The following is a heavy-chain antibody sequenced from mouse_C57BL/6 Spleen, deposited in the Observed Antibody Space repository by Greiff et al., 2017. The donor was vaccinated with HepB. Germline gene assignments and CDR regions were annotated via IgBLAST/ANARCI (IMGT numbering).Heavy chain of an antibody. V-gene: IGHV1-52*01. Sequence: QVQLKQPGAELVRPGSSVKLSCKASGYTFTSYWMHWVKQRPIQGLEWIGNIDPSDSETHYNQKFKDKATLTVDKSSSTAYMQLSSLTSEDSAVYYCARGEGYSNYAAMDYWGQGTSVTVSS. J-gene: IGHJ4*01. CDR2: IDPSDSET. CDR3: ARGEGYSNYAAMDY. D-gene: IGHD2-5*01. CDR1: GYTFTSYW.